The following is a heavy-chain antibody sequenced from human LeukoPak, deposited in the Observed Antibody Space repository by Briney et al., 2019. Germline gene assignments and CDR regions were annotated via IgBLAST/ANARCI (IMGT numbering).Heavy chain of an antibody. Sequence: PSETLSLTCTVSGGSISSYYWSWIRQPPGKGLEWIGYIYYSGSTNYNPSLKSRVTISVDTSKNQFSLKLNSVTAADTAVYYCARSTVPYYFDYWGQGTLVTVSS. D-gene: IGHD4-17*01. CDR1: GGSISSYY. J-gene: IGHJ4*01. V-gene: IGHV4-59*12. CDR2: IYYSGST. CDR3: ARSTVPYYFDY.